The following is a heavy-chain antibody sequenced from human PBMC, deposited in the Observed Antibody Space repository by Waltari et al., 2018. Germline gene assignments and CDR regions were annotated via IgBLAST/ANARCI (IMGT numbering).Heavy chain of an antibody. CDR2: INPNSGGT. D-gene: IGHD3-22*01. V-gene: IGHV1-2*02. CDR1: GYTFTGYY. J-gene: IGHJ4*02. CDR3: ASLIPGRSWLSFDY. Sequence: QLHLVQAAAEVRKPGDSVQVACTASGYTFTGYYLPWRPQAPGQGLEWMGWINPNSGGTNYAQKFQGRVTMTRDTSISTAYMELSRLRSDDTAVYYCASLIPGRSWLSFDYWGQGTLVTVSS.